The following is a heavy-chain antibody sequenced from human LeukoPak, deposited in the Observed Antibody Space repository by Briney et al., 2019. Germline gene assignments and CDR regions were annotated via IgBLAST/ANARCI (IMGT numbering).Heavy chain of an antibody. D-gene: IGHD6-19*01. CDR2: IIPIFGTA. V-gene: IGHV1-69*13. J-gene: IGHJ3*02. Sequence: GASVKVSCKASGYTFTSYDISWVRQAPGQGLEWMGGIIPIFGTANYAQKFQGRVTITADESTSTAYMELSSLRSEDTAVYYCARVRGSGWYQDAFDIWGQGTMVTVSS. CDR3: ARVRGSGWYQDAFDI. CDR1: GYTFTSYD.